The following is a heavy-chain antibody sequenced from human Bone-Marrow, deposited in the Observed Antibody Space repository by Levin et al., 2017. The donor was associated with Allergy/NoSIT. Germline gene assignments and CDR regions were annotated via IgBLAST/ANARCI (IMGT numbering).Heavy chain of an antibody. J-gene: IGHJ5*02. D-gene: IGHD6-19*01. V-gene: IGHV3-48*01. CDR2: ISSSSSTI. CDR3: ARDSVGAVAGSDWFDP. CDR1: GFTFSSYS. Sequence: GESLKISCAASGFTFSSYSMNWVRQAPGKGLEWVSYISSSSSTIYYADSVKGRFTISRDNAKNSLYLQMNSLRAEDTAVYYCARDSVGAVAGSDWFDPWGQGTLVTVSS.